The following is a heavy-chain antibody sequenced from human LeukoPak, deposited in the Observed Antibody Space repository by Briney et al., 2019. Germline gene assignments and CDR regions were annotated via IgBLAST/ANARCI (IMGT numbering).Heavy chain of an antibody. J-gene: IGHJ6*02. V-gene: IGHV1-8*01. CDR2: MNPNSGNT. CDR3: ASGGGPRSGRGYYYYGMDV. Sequence: ASVKVSCKASGYTFTSYDINWVRQATGQGLEWMGWMNPNSGNTGYAQKFQGRVTMTRNTSISTAYMELSSLRSEDTAVYYCASGGGPRSGRGYYYYGMDVWGQGTTVTVSS. CDR1: GYTFTSYD. D-gene: IGHD3-3*01.